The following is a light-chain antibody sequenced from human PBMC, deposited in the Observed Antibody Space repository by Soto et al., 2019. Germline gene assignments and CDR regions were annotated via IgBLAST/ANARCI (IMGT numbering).Light chain of an antibody. CDR3: QQSDSTPV. CDR1: QNIDTY. Sequence: DMQMTQQHSSLAASVGDRVTITCRARQNIDTYLNWYQQKSGKAPNLLIYAASSLQSGVPSRFSGSGSGTDFPLTPSRLHPEASATYYCQQSDSTPVLGRGTKVDIK. V-gene: IGKV1-39*01. CDR2: AAS. J-gene: IGKJ3*01.